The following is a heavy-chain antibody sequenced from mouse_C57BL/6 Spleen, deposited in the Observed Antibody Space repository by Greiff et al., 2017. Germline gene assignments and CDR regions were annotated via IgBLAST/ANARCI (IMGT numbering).Heavy chain of an antibody. Sequence: EVQLQQSGPELVKPGASVKISCKASGYTFTDYYMNWVKQSHGKSLEWIGDINPNNGGTSYNQKFKGKATLTVDKSSSTAYMELRSLTSEDSAVYYCARGSAYSSAWFAYWGQGTLVTVSA. CDR3: ARGSAYSSAWFAY. CDR2: INPNNGGT. D-gene: IGHD5-1*01. CDR1: GYTFTDYY. V-gene: IGHV1-26*01. J-gene: IGHJ3*01.